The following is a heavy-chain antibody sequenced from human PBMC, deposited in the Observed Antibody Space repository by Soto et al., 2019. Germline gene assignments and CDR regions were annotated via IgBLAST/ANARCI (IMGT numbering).Heavy chain of an antibody. V-gene: IGHV4-34*01. CDR2: INHSGST. CDR1: GGSFSGYY. J-gene: IGHJ3*02. CDR3: ARAWGHAADI. D-gene: IGHD7-27*01. Sequence: QVRLQQWGAGLLKPSETLSLTCAVYGGSFSGYYWSWIRQPPGKGLEWIGEINHSGSTNYNPSLKSRVTISVDTSKNQFSLKLSSVTAADTAVYYCARAWGHAADIWGQGTMVTVSS.